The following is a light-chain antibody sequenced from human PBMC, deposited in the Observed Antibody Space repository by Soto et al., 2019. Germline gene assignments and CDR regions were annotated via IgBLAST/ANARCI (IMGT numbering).Light chain of an antibody. Sequence: DIQMTQSPSSLSASVGDRVTITCRASQSISNYLNWYQQKPGKAPKFLIYGASSLQSGVPSRFSGSGSGTDFTLTISSLQSEDFATYYCQQHYIAPWTFGQGTKVDIK. CDR1: QSISNY. CDR2: GAS. CDR3: QQHYIAPWT. J-gene: IGKJ1*01. V-gene: IGKV1-39*01.